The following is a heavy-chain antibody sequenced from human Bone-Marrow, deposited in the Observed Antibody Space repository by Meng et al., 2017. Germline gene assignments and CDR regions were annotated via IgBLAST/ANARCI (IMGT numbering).Heavy chain of an antibody. CDR1: GYTFTSYY. D-gene: IGHD2-21*02. J-gene: IGHJ3*02. V-gene: IGHV1-46*01. Sequence: ASVKVSCKASGYTFTSYYMHWVRQAPGQGLEWMGIINPSGGSTSYAQKFQGRVTMTRDTSTSTVYMELSSLRSEDTAVYYCAIKEAYCGGDCAPRMAFDIWGQGTMVTVSS. CDR3: AIKEAYCGGDCAPRMAFDI. CDR2: INPSGGST.